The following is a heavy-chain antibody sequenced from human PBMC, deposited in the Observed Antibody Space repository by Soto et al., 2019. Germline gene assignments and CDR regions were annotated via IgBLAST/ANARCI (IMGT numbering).Heavy chain of an antibody. V-gene: IGHV3-7*03. J-gene: IGHJ5*02. CDR3: ARGGGTILAPLP. Sequence: GSLGLSCAASGFTFSRHWMSGVRQAPGMGLEWVANINQDGSEKYYVDSVKGRFTISRDNPKNSLFLQMNSLGDEDTAVYYCARGGGTILAPLPWGPGTLVTVSS. CDR2: INQDGSEK. D-gene: IGHD3-3*01. CDR1: GFTFSRHW.